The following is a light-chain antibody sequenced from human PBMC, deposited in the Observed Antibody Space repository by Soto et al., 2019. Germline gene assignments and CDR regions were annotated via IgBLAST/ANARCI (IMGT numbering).Light chain of an antibody. Sequence: DIQMTQSPSTLSGSVGDRVTITCRASQSLNNDLAWYQQKPGKAPNLLIYDASTFERGVPSRFSGTGSGTEFTLATNSLQPDDFATYYCQQYHRSSITFGQGTRLEI. CDR2: DAS. CDR1: QSLNND. J-gene: IGKJ5*01. CDR3: QQYHRSSIT. V-gene: IGKV1-5*01.